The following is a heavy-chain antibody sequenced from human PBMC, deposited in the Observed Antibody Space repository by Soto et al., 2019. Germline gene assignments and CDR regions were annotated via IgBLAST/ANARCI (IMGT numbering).Heavy chain of an antibody. D-gene: IGHD2-2*01. Sequence: SETLSRTCSVSGGSIRYNSYYCGWIRQPPGKGLEWVGGIFYTGTTYYSPSLKDRVTISVDTSKNSSSLNLTSVTAADTAVYFCARLVVVAPVASAWGQGTLVTVSS. CDR3: ARLVVVAPVASA. V-gene: IGHV4-39*02. CDR1: GGSIRYNSYY. J-gene: IGHJ5*02. CDR2: IFYTGTT.